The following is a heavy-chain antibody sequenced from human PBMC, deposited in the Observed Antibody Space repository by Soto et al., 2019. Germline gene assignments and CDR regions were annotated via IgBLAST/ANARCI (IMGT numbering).Heavy chain of an antibody. V-gene: IGHV3-23*01. Sequence: GGSLRLSCAASGFTFSSYAMSWVRQAPGKGLEWVSAISGSGGSTYYADSVKGRFTISRDNSKNTLYLQMNSLRAEDTAVYYCAKTGYCSGGSCYWYYYYGMDVWGQGTTVTVSS. CDR3: AKTGYCSGGSCYWYYYYGMDV. D-gene: IGHD2-15*01. CDR1: GFTFSSYA. CDR2: ISGSGGST. J-gene: IGHJ6*02.